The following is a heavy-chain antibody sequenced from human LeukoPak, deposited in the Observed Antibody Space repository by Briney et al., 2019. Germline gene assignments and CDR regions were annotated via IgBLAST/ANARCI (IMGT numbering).Heavy chain of an antibody. V-gene: IGHV3-30*04. J-gene: IGHJ4*02. Sequence: PGGSLRLSCAASGFTFSTNAMHWVRQAPGKGLEWVAVISYDGSNKYYADSVKGRFTISRDNSKNTLYLQMNSLRAEDTAVYYCAKDKSYLFDYWGQGTLVTVSS. CDR2: ISYDGSNK. CDR3: AKDKSYLFDY. CDR1: GFTFSTNA. D-gene: IGHD2-2*02.